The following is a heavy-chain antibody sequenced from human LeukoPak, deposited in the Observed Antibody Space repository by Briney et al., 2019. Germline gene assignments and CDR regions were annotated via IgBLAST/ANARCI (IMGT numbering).Heavy chain of an antibody. CDR1: GYTFTGYY. J-gene: IGHJ5*02. Sequence: GTSVTVSCKASGYTFTGYYVHWVRQAPGKGLEWMGWINPNTGGTNYAQKFQGRVTMTKDTSTNAAYMELNKLTSDDTAVYYCGRGNKSFDPWGQGTLVTVSS. CDR2: INPNTGGT. CDR3: GRGNKSFDP. V-gene: IGHV1-2*02.